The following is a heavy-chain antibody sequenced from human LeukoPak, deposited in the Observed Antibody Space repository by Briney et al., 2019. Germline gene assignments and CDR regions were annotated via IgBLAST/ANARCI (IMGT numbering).Heavy chain of an antibody. CDR2: IHAVEGT. Sequence: SETLSLTCAVSGDSLSGQYWNWIRQPPGKGLEWIGEIHAVEGTNYSPSLRSRVTVSLDTSKNQFFLKMSSVTAADTAVYYCASGTDSRKLGYWGQGTLVTVSS. CDR3: ASGTDSRKLGY. CDR1: GDSLSGQY. D-gene: IGHD3-22*01. J-gene: IGHJ4*02. V-gene: IGHV4-34*01.